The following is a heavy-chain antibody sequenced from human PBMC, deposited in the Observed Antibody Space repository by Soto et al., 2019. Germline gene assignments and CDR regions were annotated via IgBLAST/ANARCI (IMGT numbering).Heavy chain of an antibody. CDR2: INHSGST. Sequence: QVQLQQWGAGLLKPSETLSLTCAAYGGSFSGYYWSWIRQPPGKGLEWIGEINHSGSTNYNPSLKSRVTISVDTSKNQFSLKLTPVAAAATALYSCARGKPLGSRPFDSWGQGTLVTVSS. J-gene: IGHJ4*02. D-gene: IGHD3-16*01. CDR1: GGSFSGYY. V-gene: IGHV4-34*01. CDR3: ARGKPLGSRPFDS.